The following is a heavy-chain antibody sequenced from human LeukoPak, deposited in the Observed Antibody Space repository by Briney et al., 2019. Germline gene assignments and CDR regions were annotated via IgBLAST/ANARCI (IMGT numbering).Heavy chain of an antibody. V-gene: IGHV1-18*01. D-gene: IGHD1-26*01. CDR2: IIAYNGNT. CDR3: ARDLVRGRRKWENNGMDV. J-gene: IGHJ6*02. CDR1: GYTFLNYG. Sequence: ASVKVSCKASGYTFLNYGIRWVRQAPGQGLEWMGYIIAYNGNTNYAQNFQGRVTMTTDTSTSTAYMELRSLRSDDTAVYYCARDLVRGRRKWENNGMDVWGQGTRVTVSS.